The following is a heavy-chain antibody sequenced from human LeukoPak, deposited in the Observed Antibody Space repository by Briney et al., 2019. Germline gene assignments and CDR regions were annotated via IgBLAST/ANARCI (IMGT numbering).Heavy chain of an antibody. Sequence: SETLSLTCTVSGGSISSYYWSWIRQSPGKWLEWIGGIDHSGNTHYNPSLKNRVTILADTSKNEFSLKLSSVTATDTAVYYCARVPHSVEGSMKAVFIHYFDYWGQGSLVTVSS. J-gene: IGHJ4*02. CDR3: ARVPHSVEGSMKAVFIHYFDY. CDR1: GGSISSYY. CDR2: IDHSGNT. V-gene: IGHV4-59*08. D-gene: IGHD3-22*01.